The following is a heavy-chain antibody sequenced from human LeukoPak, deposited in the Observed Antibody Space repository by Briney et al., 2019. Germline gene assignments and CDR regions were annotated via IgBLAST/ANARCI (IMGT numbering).Heavy chain of an antibody. CDR2: ISGSGGST. CDR1: GFTFSSYA. D-gene: IGHD2-2*01. V-gene: IGHV3-23*01. CDR3: AGIVVPAAIYY. Sequence: GGSLRLSCAASGFTFSSYAMSCVRQAPGKGLEWVSAISGSGGSTYYADFVKGRFTISRDNSKNTLYLQMNSLRAEDRAVYYGAGIVVPAAIYYWGQGTLVTVSS. J-gene: IGHJ4*02.